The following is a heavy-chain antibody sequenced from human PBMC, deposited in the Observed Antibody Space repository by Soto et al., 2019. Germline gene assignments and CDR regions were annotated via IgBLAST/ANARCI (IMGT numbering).Heavy chain of an antibody. CDR2: ISAYNGNT. J-gene: IGHJ6*02. CDR3: AGEVDYGDYWGYYYYGMDV. CDR1: GYTFTSYG. D-gene: IGHD4-17*01. V-gene: IGHV1-18*01. Sequence: QVQLVQSGAEVKKPGASVKVSCKASGYTFTSYGISWVRQAPGQGLEWMGWISAYNGNTNYAQKLQGRVTMTTDTSTSTAYMELRSLRSDDTAVYYCAGEVDYGDYWGYYYYGMDVWGQGTTVTVSS.